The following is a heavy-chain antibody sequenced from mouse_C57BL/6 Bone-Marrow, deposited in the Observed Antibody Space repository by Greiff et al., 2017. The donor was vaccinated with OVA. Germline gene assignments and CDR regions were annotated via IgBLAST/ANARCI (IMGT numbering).Heavy chain of an antibody. CDR1: GYTFTSYG. CDR2: IYPRSGNT. D-gene: IGHD1-1*01. CDR3: ARRAYGHYYAMDY. J-gene: IGHJ4*01. V-gene: IGHV1-81*01. Sequence: VQLVESGAELARPGASVKLSCKASGYTFTSYGISWVKQRTGQGLEWIGEIYPRSGNTYYNEKFKGKATLTADKSSSTAYMELRSLTSEDSAVYFCARRAYGHYYAMDYWGQGTSVTVSS.